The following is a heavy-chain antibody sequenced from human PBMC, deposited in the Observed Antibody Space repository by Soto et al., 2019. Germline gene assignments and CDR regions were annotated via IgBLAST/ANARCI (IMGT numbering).Heavy chain of an antibody. J-gene: IGHJ3*02. V-gene: IGHV1-69*13. CDR2: IIPIFGTA. Sequence: SVKVSGKASGGTFSSYAISWVRQAPGQGLEWMGGIIPIFGTANYAQKFQGRVTITADESTSTAYMELSSLRSEDTAVYYCARVGGDITDDAFDIWGQGTMVTVSS. CDR1: GGTFSSYA. CDR3: ARVGGDITDDAFDI. D-gene: IGHD2-15*01.